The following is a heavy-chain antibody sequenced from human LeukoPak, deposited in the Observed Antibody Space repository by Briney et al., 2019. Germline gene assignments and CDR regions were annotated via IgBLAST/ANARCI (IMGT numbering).Heavy chain of an antibody. CDR2: IYYSGST. J-gene: IGHJ6*02. CDR3: ARDHGVGYGMDV. D-gene: IGHD3-10*01. Sequence: ASETLSLTCTVSGGSISSYYWSWIRQPPGKGLEWIGYIYYSGSTNYNPSPKSRVTISVDTSKNQFSLKLSSVTAADTAVYYCARDHGVGYGMDVWGQGTTVTVSS. V-gene: IGHV4-59*01. CDR1: GGSISSYY.